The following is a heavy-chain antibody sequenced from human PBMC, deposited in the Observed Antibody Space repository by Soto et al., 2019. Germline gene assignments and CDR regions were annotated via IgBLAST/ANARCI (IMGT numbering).Heavy chain of an antibody. J-gene: IGHJ6*02. D-gene: IGHD6-6*01. CDR1: GFTFSSYG. CDR3: ARDQDSSSSSVEYYYYGMDV. V-gene: IGHV3-33*01. Sequence: PGGSLRLSCAASGFTFSSYGMHWVRQAPGKGLEWVAVIWYDGSNKYYADSVKGRFTISRDNSKNTLYLQMNSLRAEDTAVYYCARDQDSSSSSVEYYYYGMDVWGQGTTVTVSS. CDR2: IWYDGSNK.